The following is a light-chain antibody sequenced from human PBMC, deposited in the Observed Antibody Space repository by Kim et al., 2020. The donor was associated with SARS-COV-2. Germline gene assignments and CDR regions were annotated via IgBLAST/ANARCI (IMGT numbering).Light chain of an antibody. CDR2: AAS. Sequence: ASVGDTVTITCRARQGIRQYLAWFRQKPGKAPESLIYAASSLEGGVPSKFSGHGSGTDFTLTITGLQPEDSATYFCQQYYSYPITFGQGTRLEIK. V-gene: IGKV1-16*02. CDR1: QGIRQY. CDR3: QQYYSYPIT. J-gene: IGKJ5*01.